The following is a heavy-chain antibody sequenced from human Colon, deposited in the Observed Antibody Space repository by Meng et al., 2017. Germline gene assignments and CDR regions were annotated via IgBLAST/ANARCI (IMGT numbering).Heavy chain of an antibody. J-gene: IGHJ4*02. CDR1: GSTLSSYA. V-gene: IGHV1-3*01. Sequence: QVQPVQSGAEVKKPGASVKVSCKASGSTLSSYAIHWVGQAPGQRLGWMGWINAGNGNTKYSQKFQGRVTITRDTSASTAYMELSSLTSEDTAVYYCTSPIYWGQGTLVTVSS. CDR2: INAGNGNT. D-gene: IGHD3-9*01. CDR3: TSPIY.